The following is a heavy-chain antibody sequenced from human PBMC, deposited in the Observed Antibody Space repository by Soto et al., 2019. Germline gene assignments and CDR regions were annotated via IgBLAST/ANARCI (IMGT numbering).Heavy chain of an antibody. D-gene: IGHD2-15*01. Sequence: SSETLSLTCAVYGGSFSGYYWSWIRQPPGKGLEWIGEINHSGSTNYNPSLKSRVTISVDTSKNQFSLKLSSVTAADTAVYYCARAQRPCSGGSCYSWYYYYGMDVWGQGTTVTVSS. J-gene: IGHJ6*02. CDR3: ARAQRPCSGGSCYSWYYYYGMDV. CDR2: INHSGST. V-gene: IGHV4-34*01. CDR1: GGSFSGYY.